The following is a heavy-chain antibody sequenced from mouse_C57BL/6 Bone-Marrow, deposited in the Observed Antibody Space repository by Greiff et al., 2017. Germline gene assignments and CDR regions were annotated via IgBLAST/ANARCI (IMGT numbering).Heavy chain of an antibody. J-gene: IGHJ4*01. D-gene: IGHD2-12*01. CDR1: GYTFTSYW. Sequence: QVQLQQPGAELVKPGASVKMSCKASGYTFTSYWITWVKQRPGQGLEWIGDIYPGSGSTNYNEKFKSKATLTVGTSSSTAYMQLSSLTSEDSAVYYCARDSPYAMDYWGQGTSVTVSS. CDR2: IYPGSGST. CDR3: ARDSPYAMDY. V-gene: IGHV1-55*01.